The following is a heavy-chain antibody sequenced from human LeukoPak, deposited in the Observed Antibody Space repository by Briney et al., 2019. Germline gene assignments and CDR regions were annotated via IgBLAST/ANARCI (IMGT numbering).Heavy chain of an antibody. CDR3: ARTSSSWL. CDR1: GASINSYY. J-gene: IGHJ4*02. D-gene: IGHD6-13*01. V-gene: IGHV4-59*01. Sequence: SETLTLTCTVSGASINSYYWSWIRQPPGKGLEWIGCIYDSGSTDYNPSLKSRVTISVDTSKNQFSLKLTSVTAADTAMYYCARTSSSWLWGQGTLVTVSS. CDR2: IYDSGST.